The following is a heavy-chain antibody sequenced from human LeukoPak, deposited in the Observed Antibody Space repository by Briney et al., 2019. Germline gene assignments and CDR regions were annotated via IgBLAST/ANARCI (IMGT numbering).Heavy chain of an antibody. CDR1: GYSIISDYF. CDR2: IFHSGDV. D-gene: IGHD2-15*01. Sequence: KSSETLSLTCIVSGYSIISDYFWGWVRQPPGKGPEWIGSIFHSGDVYYNPSLKSRVTLSVDPSKNRFSLKVPSVTASDTAIYYCARVVASTSIDSWGQGTLVTVSS. J-gene: IGHJ4*02. CDR3: ARVVASTSIDS. V-gene: IGHV4-38-2*02.